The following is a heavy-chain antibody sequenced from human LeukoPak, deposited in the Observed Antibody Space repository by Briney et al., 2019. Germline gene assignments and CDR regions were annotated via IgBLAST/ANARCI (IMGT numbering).Heavy chain of an antibody. D-gene: IGHD1-7*01. CDR1: GFTFSDSY. CDR2: ISGSSTFT. Sequence: GGSLRLSCAASGFTFSDSYMGWIRQAPGKGLEWVSYISGSSTFTNFADSVRGRFTISRDNAKNSLYLQMNGLRAEDTAVYYCARGRELLGWYFDLWGRGTLVTVSS. J-gene: IGHJ2*01. V-gene: IGHV3-11*05. CDR3: ARGRELLGWYFDL.